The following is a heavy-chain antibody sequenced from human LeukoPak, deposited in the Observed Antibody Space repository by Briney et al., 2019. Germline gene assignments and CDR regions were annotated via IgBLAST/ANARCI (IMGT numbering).Heavy chain of an antibody. CDR1: GYTFTTYN. V-gene: IGHV1-18*01. J-gene: IGHJ4*02. Sequence: ASVKVSCKASGYTFTTYNINWVRQAPGQGLEWMGWISADNGNTNYAQKFQGRVTITADESTSTAYMELSSLRSEDTAVYYCARDTLPYSSSSSPPDYWGQGTLVTVSS. CDR2: ISADNGNT. D-gene: IGHD6-6*01. CDR3: ARDTLPYSSSSSPPDY.